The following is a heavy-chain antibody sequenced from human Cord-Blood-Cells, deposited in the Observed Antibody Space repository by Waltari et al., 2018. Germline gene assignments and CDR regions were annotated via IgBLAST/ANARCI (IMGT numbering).Heavy chain of an antibody. J-gene: IGHJ4*02. D-gene: IGHD4-17*01. CDR3: ARVDKTTVTTDY. CDR2: SNPNSGGT. CDR1: GYTFTGYY. Sequence: QVQLVQSGAEVKKPGASVKVSCKASGYTFTGYYMHWVRQAPGQGREWSGWSNPNSGGTNYAQKLQGRVTMTRDTSISTAYMELGRLRSDDTAVYYCARVDKTTVTTDYWGQGTLVTVSS. V-gene: IGHV1-2*02.